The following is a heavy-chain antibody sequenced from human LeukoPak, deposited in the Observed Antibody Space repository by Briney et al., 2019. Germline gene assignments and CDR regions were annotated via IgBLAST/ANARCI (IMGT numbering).Heavy chain of an antibody. J-gene: IGHJ4*02. D-gene: IGHD5-12*01. Sequence: GGSLRLSCAASGFTFSSYSMTWVRQAPGKGLEWVSYISSSSSTIYYADSVKGRFTISRDNAKNSLYLQMNSLRAEDTAVYYCARELTWDIVATITAGGFDYWGQGTLVTVSS. V-gene: IGHV3-48*04. CDR3: ARELTWDIVATITAGGFDY. CDR1: GFTFSSYS. CDR2: ISSSSSTI.